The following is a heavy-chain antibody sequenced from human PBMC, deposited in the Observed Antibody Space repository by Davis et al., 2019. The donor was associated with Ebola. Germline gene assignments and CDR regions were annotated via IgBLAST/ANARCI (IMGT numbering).Heavy chain of an antibody. CDR2: VYPGDSDT. D-gene: IGHD5-18*01. Sequence: GGSLRLSCEASGYTFAIYWIGWVRQMPGKGLEWMGIVYPGDSDTRYSPSFQGQVTISADESTSIAYLQWSSLKASDTAIYYCVRHKGYSYGYETDFWGQGTLVTVSS. V-gene: IGHV5-51*01. CDR1: GYTFAIYW. J-gene: IGHJ4*02. CDR3: VRHKGYSYGYETDF.